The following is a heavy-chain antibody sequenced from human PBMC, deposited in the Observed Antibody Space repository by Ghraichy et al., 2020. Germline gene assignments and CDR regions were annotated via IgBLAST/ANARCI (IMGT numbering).Heavy chain of an antibody. V-gene: IGHV3-48*02. CDR1: GFTFSNFG. CDR3: ARGKYSGNYYYYYGMDV. Sequence: GESLNISCVASGFTFSNFGMNWVRQAPGKGLEWVSYISSTTTIYYADSVRGRFTISRDNAENSLYLQMNSLRDEDTVVYYCARGKYSGNYYYYYGMDVWGQGTTVTVSS. CDR2: ISSTTTI. D-gene: IGHD5-12*01. J-gene: IGHJ6*02.